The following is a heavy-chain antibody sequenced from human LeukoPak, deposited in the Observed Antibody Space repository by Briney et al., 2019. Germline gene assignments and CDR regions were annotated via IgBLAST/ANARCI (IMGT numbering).Heavy chain of an antibody. Sequence: PGGSLRLSCAASGFTFSSYWMHWVRQAPEKGLVWVSRINTDGSSTSYADSVKGRFTISRDNAKNTLYLQMNSLRAEDTAVYYCASFGNYFDYWGQGTLVTVSS. J-gene: IGHJ4*02. CDR3: ASFGNYFDY. CDR2: INTDGSST. CDR1: GFTFSSYW. D-gene: IGHD3-3*01. V-gene: IGHV3-74*01.